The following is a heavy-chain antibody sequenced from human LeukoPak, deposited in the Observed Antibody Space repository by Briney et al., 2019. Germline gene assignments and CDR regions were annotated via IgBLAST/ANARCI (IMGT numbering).Heavy chain of an antibody. CDR3: ARGPRISLVRGALELDY. CDR2: IYYSGST. Sequence: SETLSLTCTVSGGSISSYHWNWIRQSPGKGLEWIGYIYYSGSTNYNPSLKSRLTISVDTSKNQFSLKLSSVTAADTAVYYCARGPRISLVRGALELDYWGQGTLVTVSS. V-gene: IGHV4-59*01. J-gene: IGHJ4*02. CDR1: GGSISSYH. D-gene: IGHD3-10*01.